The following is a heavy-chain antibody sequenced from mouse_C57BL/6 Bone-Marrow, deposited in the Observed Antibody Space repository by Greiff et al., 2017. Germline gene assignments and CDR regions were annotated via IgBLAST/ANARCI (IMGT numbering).Heavy chain of an antibody. CDR2: IDPENGDT. V-gene: IGHV14-4*01. CDR1: GFNIKDDY. CDR3: TTLTTVVGYYYAMDY. D-gene: IGHD1-1*01. Sequence: VQLQQSGAELVRPGASVKLSCTASGFNIKDDYMHWVKQRPEQGLEWIGWIDPENGDTEYASKFQGKATITADTSSNTAYLQLSSLTSEDTAVYYCTTLTTVVGYYYAMDYWGQGTSVTVSS. J-gene: IGHJ4*01.